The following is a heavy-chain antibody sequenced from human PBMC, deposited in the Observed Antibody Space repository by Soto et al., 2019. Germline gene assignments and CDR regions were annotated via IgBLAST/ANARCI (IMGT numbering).Heavy chain of an antibody. V-gene: IGHV3-74*01. CDR2: VNTDGTTT. J-gene: IGHJ4*02. CDR1: GFTLSSRW. Sequence: GGSLRLSCVVSGFTLSSRWMHWVRQSPGKGLVWVARVNTDGTTTTYADSVKGRFTISRDNSKNTLYLQMNSLRAEDTAVYYCAKDKCNNGVCYFDFWGQGTQVTVSS. D-gene: IGHD2-8*01. CDR3: AKDKCNNGVCYFDF.